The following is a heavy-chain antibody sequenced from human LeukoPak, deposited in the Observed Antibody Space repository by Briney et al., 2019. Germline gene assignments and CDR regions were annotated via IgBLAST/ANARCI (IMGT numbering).Heavy chain of an antibody. J-gene: IGHJ5*02. V-gene: IGHV4-39*01. Sequence: PAETLSLTCTVSAGSISSSSYYWGWLRQPPGRGLEWIASIYYSGSTYYNLSPRSPVTISVDTSQNQFSLKLSSVIAADTAVYYSARFFDRSGGNWFDPWGQGTLVTVSS. D-gene: IGHD3-9*01. CDR3: ARFFDRSGGNWFDP. CDR1: AGSISSSSYY. CDR2: IYYSGST.